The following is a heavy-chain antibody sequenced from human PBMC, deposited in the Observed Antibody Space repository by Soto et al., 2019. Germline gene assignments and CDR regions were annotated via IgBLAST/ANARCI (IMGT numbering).Heavy chain of an antibody. D-gene: IGHD6-6*01. CDR2: TLYSGST. Sequence: SETLSLTCRVSGGSVGTGAYYWSWIRQPPGKGLEWIGYTLYSGSTNYNPSLKSRVTISVDTSKNQFSLKLSSVTAADTAVYYCARVHTGYSSSPDYYYYYGMDVWGQGTTVTVSS. J-gene: IGHJ6*02. CDR3: ARVHTGYSSSPDYYYYYGMDV. V-gene: IGHV4-61*08. CDR1: GGSVGTGAYY.